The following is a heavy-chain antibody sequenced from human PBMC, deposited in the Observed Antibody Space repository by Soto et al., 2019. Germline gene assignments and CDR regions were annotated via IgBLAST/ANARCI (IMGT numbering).Heavy chain of an antibody. Sequence: QVQLQQWGAGLLKPSETLSLTCAVYGGSFSGYYWSWIRQPPGKGLEWIGEINHSGSTNYNPSYKRRVTISVDTSKNQCPPKLSSVTAADTAVYYCARVYTSSWYDWGYWGQGTLVTFSS. V-gene: IGHV4-34*01. J-gene: IGHJ4*02. D-gene: IGHD6-13*01. CDR3: ARVYTSSWYDWGY. CDR2: INHSGST. CDR1: GGSFSGYY.